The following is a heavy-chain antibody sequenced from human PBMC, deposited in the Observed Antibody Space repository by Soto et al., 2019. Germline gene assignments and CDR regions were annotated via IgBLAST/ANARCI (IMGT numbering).Heavy chain of an antibody. CDR1: GFTVSSNY. D-gene: IGHD5-12*01. CDR2: INRGGIT. CDR3: ARGVGGYEHLWYFDY. V-gene: IGHV3-53*01. Sequence: EVQLVESGGGLIQPGGSLRLSCAASGFTVSSNYMSCVRQAPGKGLEWVSVINRGGITFYTDSVKGRFTISRDNSKNTLYLQMNSLRAEDTAVYYCARGVGGYEHLWYFDYWGQGTLVTVSS. J-gene: IGHJ4*02.